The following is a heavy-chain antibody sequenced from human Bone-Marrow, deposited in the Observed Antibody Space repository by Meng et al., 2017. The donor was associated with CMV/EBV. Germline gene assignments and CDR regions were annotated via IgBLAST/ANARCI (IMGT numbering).Heavy chain of an antibody. CDR1: GFTFSSYA. D-gene: IGHD2-2*02. V-gene: IGHV3-23*01. J-gene: IGHJ6*02. CDR3: ARTIPPAIFYYYYGLDV. Sequence: GGSLRLSCAASGFTFSSYAINWVRQAPGKGLEWVSGISGSGGDTYFADSVKGRFSISRDNSKHTLYLQMNSLRAEDTAIYYCARTIPPAIFYYYYGLDVWGQGTTVTVS. CDR2: ISGSGGDT.